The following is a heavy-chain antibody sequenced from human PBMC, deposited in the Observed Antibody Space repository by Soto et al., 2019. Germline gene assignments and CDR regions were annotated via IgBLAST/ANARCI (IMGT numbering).Heavy chain of an antibody. V-gene: IGHV4-34*01. Sequence: LSLTCAVYGGSFSGYYWSWIRQPPGKGLEWIGEINHSGSTNYNPSLKSRVTISVDTSKNQFSLKLSSVTAADTAVYYCARGRVTTGYYYGMDVWGQGTTVTVSS. CDR1: GGSFSGYY. CDR2: INHSGST. J-gene: IGHJ6*02. CDR3: ARGRVTTGYYYGMDV. D-gene: IGHD4-4*01.